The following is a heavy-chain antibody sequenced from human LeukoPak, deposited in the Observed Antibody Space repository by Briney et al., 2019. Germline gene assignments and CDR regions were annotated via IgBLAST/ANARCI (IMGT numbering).Heavy chain of an antibody. CDR3: ARNNGMDV. Sequence: GGSLRLSCAASGCTLSNHWMTWVRQVPGRGPEWVANVNRDGSETYYLDSVKGRFTISKDNAKNSLYLQMNSLRAEDTALYHCARNNGMDVWGQGTTVIVSS. CDR2: VNRDGSET. V-gene: IGHV3-7*03. J-gene: IGHJ6*02. CDR1: GCTLSNHW.